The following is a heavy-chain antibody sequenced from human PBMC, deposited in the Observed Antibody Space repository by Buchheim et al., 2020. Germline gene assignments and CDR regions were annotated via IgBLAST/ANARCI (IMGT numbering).Heavy chain of an antibody. CDR3: ASSVGITMVQPYYYYYGMDV. D-gene: IGHD3-10*01. CDR2: IYTSGST. V-gene: IGHV4-61*02. Sequence: QVQLQESGPGLVKPSQTLSLTCTVPGGSISSGSYYWSWIRQPAVKGLEWIGRIYTSGSTNYNPSLKSRVTISVDTSKNQFSLKLSSVTAADTAVYYCASSVGITMVQPYYYYYGMDVWGQGTT. J-gene: IGHJ6*02. CDR1: GGSISSGSYY.